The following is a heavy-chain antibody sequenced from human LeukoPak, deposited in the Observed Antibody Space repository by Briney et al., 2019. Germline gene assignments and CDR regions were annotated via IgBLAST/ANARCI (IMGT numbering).Heavy chain of an antibody. D-gene: IGHD3-3*01. V-gene: IGHV3-15*01. J-gene: IGHJ4*02. CDR3: TSFLEWLLFRDY. CDR2: IKSKTDGGTT. CDR1: GFTFSNAW. Sequence: PGGSLRLSCAASGFTFSNAWMSWVRQAPGKGLEWVGRIKSKTDGGTTDYAAPVKGRFTISRDDSKNTLYLQMNSLKTEDTAVYYCTSFLEWLLFRDYWGQGTLVTVSS.